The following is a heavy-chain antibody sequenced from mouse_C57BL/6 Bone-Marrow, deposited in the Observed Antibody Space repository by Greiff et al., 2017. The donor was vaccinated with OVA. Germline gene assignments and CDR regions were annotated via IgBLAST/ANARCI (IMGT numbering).Heavy chain of an antibody. Sequence: VQLKESGPGLVKPSQSLSLTCSVTGYSITSGYYWNWIRQFPGNKLEWMGYISYDGSNNYNPSLKNRISITRDTSKNQFFLKLNSVTTEDTATYYCARDRFLYAMDYWGQGTSVTVSS. V-gene: IGHV3-6*01. CDR2: ISYDGSN. J-gene: IGHJ4*01. CDR3: ARDRFLYAMDY. CDR1: GYSITSGYY.